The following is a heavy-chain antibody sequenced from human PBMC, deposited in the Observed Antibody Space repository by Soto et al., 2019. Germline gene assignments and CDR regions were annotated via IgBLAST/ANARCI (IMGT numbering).Heavy chain of an antibody. CDR2: IKEDGSKT. D-gene: IGHD6-6*01. CDR3: AKSSLEVRYSSSVNWFDP. Sequence: GGSLRLSCAASGLTFSNSWMSWVRQAPGKGLEWVANIKEDGSKTYYADSVKGRFTISRDNSKNTLYLQMNSLRAEDTAVYYCAKSSLEVRYSSSVNWFDPWGQGTLVTVSS. J-gene: IGHJ5*02. CDR1: GLTFSNSW. V-gene: IGHV3-7*03.